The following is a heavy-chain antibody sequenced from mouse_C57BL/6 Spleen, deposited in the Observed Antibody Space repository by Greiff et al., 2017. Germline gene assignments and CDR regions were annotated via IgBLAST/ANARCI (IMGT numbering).Heavy chain of an antibody. CDR1: GFTFSDYG. D-gene: IGHD2-10*02. V-gene: IGHV5-17*01. CDR2: ISSGSSTI. J-gene: IGHJ2*01. Sequence: EVKLVESGGGLVKPGGSLKLSCAASGFTFSDYGMHWVRQAPEKGLEWVAYISSGSSTIYYADTVKGRFTISRDNDKNTLFLQMTSLRSEATAMYYCASFLLDYFDYWGQGTTLTVSS. CDR3: ASFLLDYFDY.